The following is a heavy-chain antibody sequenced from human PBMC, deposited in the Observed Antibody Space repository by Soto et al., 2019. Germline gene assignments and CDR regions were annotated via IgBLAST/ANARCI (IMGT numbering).Heavy chain of an antibody. J-gene: IGHJ4*02. CDR2: ISVSGGST. CDR1: GFTFSSNA. V-gene: IGHV3-23*01. D-gene: IGHD3-16*02. CDR3: ARGYTPDY. Sequence: GGSLRLSCAASGFTFSSNAMSWVRQAPGKGLEWVSVISVSGGSTYYADSVKGRFTISRDNSKNTLYLQMNSLRAEDTAVYYCARGYTPDYWGQGXLVTVPS.